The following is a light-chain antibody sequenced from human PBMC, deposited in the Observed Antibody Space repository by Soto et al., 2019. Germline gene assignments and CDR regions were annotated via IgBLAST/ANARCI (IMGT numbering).Light chain of an antibody. CDR1: HSVSSSY. V-gene: IGKV3-20*01. J-gene: IGKJ2*01. Sequence: ETVLTQSPGTLSLSPGERATLSCRASHSVSSSYATWYHQKPGQALRLLIYGASSRAPGITDRFSGSGSGTDGTLTISRLEPEDSALYSCEQYGCSPPSTFGKGTKLEIK. CDR3: EQYGCSPPST. CDR2: GAS.